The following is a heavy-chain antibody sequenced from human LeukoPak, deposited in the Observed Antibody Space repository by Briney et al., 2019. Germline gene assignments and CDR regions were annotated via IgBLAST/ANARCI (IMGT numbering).Heavy chain of an antibody. CDR1: GFTFSSYS. CDR2: IRSSSSYI. J-gene: IGHJ4*02. V-gene: IGHV3-21*01. D-gene: IGHD3-9*01. Sequence: GGSLRLSCAASGFTFSSYSMNWVRQAPGKGLEWVSSIRSSSSYIYYADSVKGRFTISRDNAKNSLYLQMNSLRAEDTAVYYCASVKEPDYDILTGYSTFDYWGQGTLVTVSS. CDR3: ASVKEPDYDILTGYSTFDY.